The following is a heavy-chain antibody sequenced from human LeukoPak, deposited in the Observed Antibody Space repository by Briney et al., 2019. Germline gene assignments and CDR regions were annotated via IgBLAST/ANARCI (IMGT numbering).Heavy chain of an antibody. D-gene: IGHD6-19*01. J-gene: IGHJ4*02. CDR1: GFTFSSYW. Sequence: GGSLRLSCAASGFTFSSYWMSWVRQAPGKGLEWVAVMSYDGISKYYADSVKGRFTISRDNSKNTLYLQMNSLRPEDTAVYYCASLAGSSGWFLAPNDYWGQGTLATVSS. CDR3: ASLAGSSGWFLAPNDY. CDR2: MSYDGISK. V-gene: IGHV3-30-3*01.